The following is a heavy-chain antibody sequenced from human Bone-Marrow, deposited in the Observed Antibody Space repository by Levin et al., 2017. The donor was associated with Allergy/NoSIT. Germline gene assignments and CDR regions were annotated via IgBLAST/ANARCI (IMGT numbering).Heavy chain of an antibody. CDR2: ISAYDGST. J-gene: IGHJ4*02. Sequence: ASVKVSCKVSGYTFSSYGISWVRQAPGQGLEWMGWISAYDGSTNSAQRLQGRVTMTTDTSTSTTYMELGSLRSDDTAVYYCARDSVPVFYYGSGTYNHFFDYWGQGTLVTVSS. V-gene: IGHV1-18*01. CDR3: ARDSVPVFYYGSGTYNHFFDY. D-gene: IGHD3-10*01. CDR1: GYTFSSYG.